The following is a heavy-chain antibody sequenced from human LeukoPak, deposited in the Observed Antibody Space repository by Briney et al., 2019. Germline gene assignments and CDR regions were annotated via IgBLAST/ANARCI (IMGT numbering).Heavy chain of an antibody. CDR1: GYTFTSYY. CDR3: ARRIGYVWGSYRSPVFDY. J-gene: IGHJ4*02. D-gene: IGHD3-16*02. V-gene: IGHV1-46*01. CDR2: INPSGGST. Sequence: ASVKVSCKASGYTFTSYYMHWVRQAPGQGPEWMGIINPSGGSTSYAQKFQGRVTMTRDTSTSTVYMELSSLRSEDTAVYYCARRIGYVWGSYRSPVFDYWGQGTLVTVSS.